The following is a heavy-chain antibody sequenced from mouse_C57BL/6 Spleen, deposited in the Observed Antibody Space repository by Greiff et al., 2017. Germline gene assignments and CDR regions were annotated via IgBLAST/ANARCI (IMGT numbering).Heavy chain of an antibody. Sequence: QVQLQQSGPGLVQPSQSLSITCTVSGFSFTSYGVHWVRQSPGKGLEWLGVIWRGGSTDYNAAFMSRLSITKDNSKSQVFFKMNSLQADDTAIYYCAKEGKAYYAMDYWGQGTSVTVSS. CDR2: IWRGGST. CDR3: AKEGKAYYAMDY. J-gene: IGHJ4*01. V-gene: IGHV2-5*01. CDR1: GFSFTSYG.